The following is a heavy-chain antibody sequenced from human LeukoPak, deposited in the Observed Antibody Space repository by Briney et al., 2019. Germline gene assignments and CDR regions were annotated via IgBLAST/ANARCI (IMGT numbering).Heavy chain of an antibody. CDR1: GYTFTDRY. CDR3: ARSGGPYSSSWYGSGAFDI. Sequence: AVKVSSKASGYTFTDRYLRGGRETPERAREWGGWITPFNVNANYTQKFQDRVTITSDRSMSTAYMELSSLRSEDTAMYYCARSGGPYSSSWYGSGAFDIWRQGTMVTVSS. D-gene: IGHD6-13*01. CDR2: ITPFNVNA. J-gene: IGHJ3*02. V-gene: IGHV1-45*02.